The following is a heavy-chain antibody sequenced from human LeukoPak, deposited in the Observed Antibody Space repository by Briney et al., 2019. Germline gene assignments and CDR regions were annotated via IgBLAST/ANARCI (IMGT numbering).Heavy chain of an antibody. V-gene: IGHV3-48*02. Sequence: GGSLRLSCAASGFTFRNYPMTWVRKAPGKGLEWVSYISSSSATMYYADSVKGRFTISRDNAKNSLHLQINSLRDEDTAVYYCAIRGYYDTTYAYDYHAMDVWGQGTAVTVSS. CDR1: GFTFRNYP. D-gene: IGHD3-22*01. CDR3: AIRGYYDTTYAYDYHAMDV. J-gene: IGHJ6*02. CDR2: ISSSSATM.